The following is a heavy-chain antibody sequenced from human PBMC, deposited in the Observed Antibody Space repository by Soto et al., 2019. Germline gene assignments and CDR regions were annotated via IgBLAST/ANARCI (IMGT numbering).Heavy chain of an antibody. V-gene: IGHV4-34*01. CDR1: GGSFSGYY. CDR3: ARKSDYDFWSGYYGQNWFDP. Sequence: SETLSLTCAVYGGSFSGYYWSWIRQPPGKGLEWIGEINHSGSTNYNPSLKSRVTISVDTSKNQFSLKLSSVTAADTAVYYCARKSDYDFWSGYYGQNWFDPWGQGTLVTVSS. J-gene: IGHJ5*02. CDR2: INHSGST. D-gene: IGHD3-3*01.